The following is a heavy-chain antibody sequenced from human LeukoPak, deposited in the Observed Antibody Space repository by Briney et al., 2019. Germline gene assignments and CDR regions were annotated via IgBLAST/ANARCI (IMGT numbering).Heavy chain of an antibody. CDR1: GFTFSGYG. V-gene: IGHV3-21*01. J-gene: IGHJ4*02. Sequence: GGSLRLSCAAPGFTFSGYGMNWVRQAPGKGLEWVSSISSTSSSTYYAYPVKGRFTISRDNARNSLYLQMNSLRAEDTAVYYCARERGYSYGYSDYWGQGTLVTVSS. D-gene: IGHD5-18*01. CDR2: ISSTSSST. CDR3: ARERGYSYGYSDY.